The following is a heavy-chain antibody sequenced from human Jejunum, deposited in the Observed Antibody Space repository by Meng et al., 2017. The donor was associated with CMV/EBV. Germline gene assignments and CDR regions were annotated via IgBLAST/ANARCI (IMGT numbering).Heavy chain of an antibody. CDR3: ARDTNIHYGMDV. J-gene: IGHJ6*02. Sequence: ASGGPFSSYTISWVRQAPGQGLEWMGRIIPMLAIANYAQKFQDRVTITADKSTGTAYMELSSLRSEDTAVYYCARDTNIHYGMDVWGQGTTVTVSS. CDR2: IIPMLAIA. CDR1: GGPFSSYT. D-gene: IGHD2/OR15-2a*01. V-gene: IGHV1-69*04.